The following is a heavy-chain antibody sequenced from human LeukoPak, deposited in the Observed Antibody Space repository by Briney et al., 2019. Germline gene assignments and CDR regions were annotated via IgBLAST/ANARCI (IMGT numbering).Heavy chain of an antibody. CDR2: IKEDGSEE. Sequence: GGSLRLSCGASGFTFSSYWMTWVRQAPGKGLEWVANIKEDGSEEYFVDSVKGRFAIYRDNAKNSVFLEMDSLRVEDTAVYYCARGRSVNGHYYYYYMDVWGKGTTVTVSS. CDR1: GFTFSSYW. CDR3: ARGRSVNGHYYYYYMDV. D-gene: IGHD3-22*01. J-gene: IGHJ6*03. V-gene: IGHV3-7*01.